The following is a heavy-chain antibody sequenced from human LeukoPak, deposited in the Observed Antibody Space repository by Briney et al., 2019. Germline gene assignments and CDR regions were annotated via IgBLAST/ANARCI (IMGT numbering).Heavy chain of an antibody. Sequence: GGSLRLSCAASGFTFRSYGMHWVRQAPGKGLEWVAVISYDGSNKYYADSVKGRFTISRDNSKNTLYLQMNSLRAEDTAVYYCAKIELGSYNYLEAFDIWGQGTMVTVSS. CDR3: AKIELGSYNYLEAFDI. V-gene: IGHV3-30*18. D-gene: IGHD5-24*01. CDR2: ISYDGSNK. J-gene: IGHJ3*02. CDR1: GFTFRSYG.